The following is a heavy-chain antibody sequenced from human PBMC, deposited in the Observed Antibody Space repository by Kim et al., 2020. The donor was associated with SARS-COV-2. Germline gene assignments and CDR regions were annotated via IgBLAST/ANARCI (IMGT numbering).Heavy chain of an antibody. CDR3: ARGSPLYCSSTSCPPNAFDI. V-gene: IGHV6-1*01. Sequence: SQTLSLTCAISGDSVSSNSAAWNWIRQSPSRGLEWLGRTYYRSKWYNDYAVSVKSRITINPDTSKNQFSLQLNSVTPEDTAVYYCARGSPLYCSSTSCPPNAFDIWGQGTMVTVSS. CDR2: TYYRSKWYN. J-gene: IGHJ3*02. CDR1: GDSVSSNSAA. D-gene: IGHD2-2*01.